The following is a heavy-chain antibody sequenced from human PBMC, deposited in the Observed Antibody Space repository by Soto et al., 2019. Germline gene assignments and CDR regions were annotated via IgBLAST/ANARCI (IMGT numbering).Heavy chain of an antibody. V-gene: IGHV3-21*01. Sequence: GGSLRHSCTSSGFTFSSYTMNWVRQTPGKGLEWFAFIISSVTYTYYAESLKGRFTISRDNAKDSLYLQMNSLRAEDTAVYYCGKKKGDTFDIWGQGKMVTVSS. CDR3: GKKKGDTFDI. CDR1: GFTFSSYT. CDR2: IISSVTYT. J-gene: IGHJ3*02.